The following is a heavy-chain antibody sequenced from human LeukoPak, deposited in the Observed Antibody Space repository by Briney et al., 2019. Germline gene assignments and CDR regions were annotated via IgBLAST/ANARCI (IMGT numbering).Heavy chain of an antibody. CDR2: IYYSGST. CDR3: ARLSSPRYYYYYYGMDV. CDR1: GGSISSYY. V-gene: IGHV4-59*08. Sequence: PSETLSLTCTVSGGSISSYYWSWIRQPPGKGLEWIGYIYYSGSTNYNPSLKSRVTISVDTSKNQFSLKLSSVTAADTAVYYCARLSSPRYYYYYYGMDVWGQGTTVTVSS. J-gene: IGHJ6*02. D-gene: IGHD6-13*01.